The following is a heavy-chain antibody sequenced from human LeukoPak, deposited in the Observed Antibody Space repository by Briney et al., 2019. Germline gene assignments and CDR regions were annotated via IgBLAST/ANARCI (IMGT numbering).Heavy chain of an antibody. J-gene: IGHJ6*03. Sequence: SETLSLTCTVSGGYIGSYYWSWIRQPAGKGLEWIGRTYTSENTDYNPSLKSRVTMSVDMSTSQFSLRLTSVTAADTAVYYCAREGDYGDYSKSFYYMDVWGKGTTVTVSS. V-gene: IGHV4-4*07. CDR3: AREGDYGDYSKSFYYMDV. CDR2: TYTSENT. D-gene: IGHD4-17*01. CDR1: GGYIGSYY.